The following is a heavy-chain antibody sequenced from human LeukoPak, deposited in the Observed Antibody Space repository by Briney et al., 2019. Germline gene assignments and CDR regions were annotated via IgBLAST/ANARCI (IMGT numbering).Heavy chain of an antibody. CDR3: AANLGLAVAGITY. V-gene: IGHV1-69*05. D-gene: IGHD6-19*01. CDR2: IIPIFGSA. J-gene: IGHJ4*02. CDR1: GGTFITYA. Sequence: GASVKVSCKASGGTFITYAIVWVRQAPGQGLEWMGGIIPIFGSANYAQKFQGRVTITTDESTSTAYMELSSLRSEDTAVYYCAANLGLAVAGITYWGQGTLVTVSS.